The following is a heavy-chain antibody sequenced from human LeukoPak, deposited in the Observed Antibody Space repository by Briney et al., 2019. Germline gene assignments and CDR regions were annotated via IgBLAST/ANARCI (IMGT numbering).Heavy chain of an antibody. D-gene: IGHD3-10*01. CDR1: GFTFYSYY. CDR2: INRDVSDT. Sequence: GGSLRLSCAASGFTFYSYYMNWVRRAPGKGLVWVSRINRDVSDTIYADSVKGRFTISRDNAKNTLFLQVNSLRAEDTAVYYCAREDFGVDFWGQGTQVTVSS. CDR3: AREDFGVDF. V-gene: IGHV3-74*01. J-gene: IGHJ4*02.